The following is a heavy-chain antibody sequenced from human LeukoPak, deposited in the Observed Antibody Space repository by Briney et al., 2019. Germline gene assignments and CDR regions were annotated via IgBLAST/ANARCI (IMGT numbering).Heavy chain of an antibody. CDR2: ISWDGGST. D-gene: IGHD5/OR15-5a*01. Sequence: LAGGSLRLSCAASGFTFDDYNMHWVRQAPGKGLEWVSLISWDGGSTYYADSVKGRFTISRDNRKKSLYLQMNSLRTEDTALYYCVRVSTISMVYWGQGTLVTVSS. CDR3: VRVSTISMVY. CDR1: GFTFDDYN. J-gene: IGHJ4*02. V-gene: IGHV3-43*01.